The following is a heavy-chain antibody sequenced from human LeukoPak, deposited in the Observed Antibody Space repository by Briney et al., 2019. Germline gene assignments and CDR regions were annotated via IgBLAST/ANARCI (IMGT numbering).Heavy chain of an antibody. D-gene: IGHD2-2*01. CDR2: GYPGDSDT. Sequence: PGESLKISCKGSGYSFTSYWIGWVRQMPGKGLEWMGIGYPGDSDTRYSPSFQGQVTISADRSITTAYLQWSSLKASDTAMYYCARGYCSSSSCHFDYWGQGTLVTVSS. CDR1: GYSFTSYW. V-gene: IGHV5-51*01. J-gene: IGHJ4*02. CDR3: ARGYCSSSSCHFDY.